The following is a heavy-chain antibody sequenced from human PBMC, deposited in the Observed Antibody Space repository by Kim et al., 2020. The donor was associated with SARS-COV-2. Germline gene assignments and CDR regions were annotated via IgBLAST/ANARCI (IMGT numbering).Heavy chain of an antibody. V-gene: IGHV1-69*13. CDR2: IIPIFGTA. CDR3: ARDSGYSGYDLVGYFDY. D-gene: IGHD5-12*01. Sequence: SVKVSCKASGGTFSSYAISWVRQAPGQGLEWMGGIIPIFGTANYAQKFQGRVTITADESTSTAYMELSSLRSEDTAVYYCARDSGYSGYDLVGYFDYWGQGTLVTVSS. CDR1: GGTFSSYA. J-gene: IGHJ4*02.